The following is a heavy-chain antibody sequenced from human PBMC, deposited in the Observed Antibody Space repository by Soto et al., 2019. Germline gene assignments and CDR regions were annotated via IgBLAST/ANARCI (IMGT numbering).Heavy chain of an antibody. CDR3: AKELGGYSGYDPFDS. CDR2: ISYDGTNK. Sequence: QVQLVESGGGVVSPGRSLRLSCAASGFTFSAYGMHWVRQAPGKGLEWVAVISYDGTNKDYAESVKGRFTISRDNSKNTLALIMSSLRPEDTAVYYCAKELGGYSGYDPFDSWGQGTRVTVSA. V-gene: IGHV3-30*18. J-gene: IGHJ4*02. D-gene: IGHD5-12*01. CDR1: GFTFSAYG.